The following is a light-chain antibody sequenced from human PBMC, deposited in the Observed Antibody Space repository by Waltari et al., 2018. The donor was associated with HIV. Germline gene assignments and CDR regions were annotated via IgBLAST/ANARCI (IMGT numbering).Light chain of an antibody. V-gene: IGLV2-23*02. Sequence: QSALTQSASVSGSPGPSITISCTVTRTIIGIFDLLSWYQQHPGKAPKVIIYAVNKRHSGVSNRFSGSTSGSTASLTISGLQAEDEADYYCCSYAGSSNVVFGGGTKLTVL. J-gene: IGLJ2*01. CDR1: RTIIGIFDL. CDR3: CSYAGSSNVV. CDR2: AVN.